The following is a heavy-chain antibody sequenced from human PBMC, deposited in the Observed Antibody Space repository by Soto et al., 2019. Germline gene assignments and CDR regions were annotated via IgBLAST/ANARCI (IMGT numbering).Heavy chain of an antibody. CDR3: ARDLHETGTPSEPFDY. Sequence: PGGSVRLSCAASGFTFSSYWMSWVRQAPGKGLEWVANIKQDGSEKYYVDSVKGRFTISRDNAKNSLYLQMNSLRAEDTAVYYCARDLHETGTPSEPFDYWGQGTLVTVSS. D-gene: IGHD1-1*01. CDR2: IKQDGSEK. CDR1: GFTFSSYW. J-gene: IGHJ4*02. V-gene: IGHV3-7*01.